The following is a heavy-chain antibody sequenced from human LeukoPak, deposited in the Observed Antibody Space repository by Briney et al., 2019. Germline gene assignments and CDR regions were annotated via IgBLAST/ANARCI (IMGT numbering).Heavy chain of an antibody. Sequence: GGSLRLSCAAFGFTVSSKYMSWVRQAPGKGLEWVSVFYSGGSTYYADSVKGRFTISRDNSKNTLYLQMNSLRAEDTAVYYCARDPAPGSCWYESSHWGQGTLVTVSS. J-gene: IGHJ4*02. CDR3: ARDPAPGSCWYESSH. CDR2: FYSGGST. D-gene: IGHD6-13*01. V-gene: IGHV3-66*01. CDR1: GFTVSSKY.